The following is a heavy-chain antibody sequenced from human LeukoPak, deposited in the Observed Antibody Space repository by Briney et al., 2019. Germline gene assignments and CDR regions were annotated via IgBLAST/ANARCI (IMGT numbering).Heavy chain of an antibody. Sequence: GGSLRLSCAASGFTFSSYGMHWVRQAPGKGLEWVAVIWYDGSNKYYADSVKGRFTISRDNSKNTLYLQMNSLRAEDTAVYYCARESYGSGDYFDYWGQGTLVTVPS. CDR3: ARESYGSGDYFDY. CDR1: GFTFSSYG. J-gene: IGHJ4*02. CDR2: IWYDGSNK. D-gene: IGHD3-10*01. V-gene: IGHV3-33*01.